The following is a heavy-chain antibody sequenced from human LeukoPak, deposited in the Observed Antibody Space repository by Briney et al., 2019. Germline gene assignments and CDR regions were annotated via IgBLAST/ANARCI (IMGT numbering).Heavy chain of an antibody. CDR2: IYHSGST. J-gene: IGHJ4*02. CDR3: ARVTGYMIEDYFDY. Sequence: SETLSLTCTVSGYSISSGYYWGWIRQPPGQGLQWIGTIYHSGSTFYNPSLKSRVTISVKTSKNQFSLKLSSVTAADTAIYYCARVTGYMIEDYFDYWGQGTLVTVSS. D-gene: IGHD3-22*01. CDR1: GYSISSGYY. V-gene: IGHV4-38-2*02.